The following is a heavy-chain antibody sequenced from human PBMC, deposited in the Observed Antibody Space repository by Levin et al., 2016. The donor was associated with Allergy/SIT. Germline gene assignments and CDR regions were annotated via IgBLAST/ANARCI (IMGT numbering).Heavy chain of an antibody. V-gene: IGHV3-21*01. CDR1: GFTFNTYS. CDR3: ASAPGFAPGSYGYVHY. CDR2: ISSSSTYT. D-gene: IGHD3-16*01. J-gene: IGHJ4*02. Sequence: GGSLRLSCAASGFTFNTYSMNWVRQAPGQGLEWVSCISSSSTYTYYADSVKGRFIISRDNAKNSLYLQMDSLRAEDTAVYYCASAPGFAPGSYGYVHYWGQGTLVTVSS.